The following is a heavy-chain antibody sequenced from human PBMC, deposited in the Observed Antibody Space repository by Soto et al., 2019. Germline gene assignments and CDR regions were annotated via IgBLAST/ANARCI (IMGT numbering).Heavy chain of an antibody. J-gene: IGHJ4*02. D-gene: IGHD5-18*01. CDR2: IYYSGST. Sequence: QVQLVESGGGLVKPGGSLRLSCAASGFTFSDYYMSWIRQAPGKGLEWIGYIYYSGSTYYNPSLKSRVTISVDTSKNQFALKLSSVTAADTAVYYCARVVPPKYSYGYVVDYWGQGTLVTVSS. V-gene: IGHV4-31*02. CDR3: ARVVPPKYSYGYVVDY. CDR1: GFTFSDYY.